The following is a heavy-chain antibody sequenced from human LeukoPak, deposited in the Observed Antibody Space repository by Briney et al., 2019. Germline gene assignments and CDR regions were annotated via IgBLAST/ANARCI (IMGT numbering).Heavy chain of an antibody. CDR3: ARVGGYCSGGSCYRPIGWFDS. J-gene: IGHJ5*01. V-gene: IGHV1-69*06. Sequence: VASVKVSCKATGGTFSSYAISWVRQAPGQGLEWMGGIIPMFGTANYAQKFQGRVTITADKSTSTAYMELSSLRSEDTAVYYCARVGGYCSGGSCYRPIGWFDSWGQGTLVTVSS. CDR1: GGTFSSYA. CDR2: IIPMFGTA. D-gene: IGHD2-15*01.